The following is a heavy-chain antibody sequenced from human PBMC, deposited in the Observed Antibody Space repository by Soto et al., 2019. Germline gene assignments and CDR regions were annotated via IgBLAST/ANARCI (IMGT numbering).Heavy chain of an antibody. Sequence: AGSLRLSCEASGFTFSGFDMHWVRQPTGKGLEWVSSIGTAGDTYYAVSVKGRFTISRDNAKNSLSLQMNSLRAGDMAVYFCAKSQEIGTHFFDSWGQGTQVTVSS. V-gene: IGHV3-13*01. J-gene: IGHJ4*02. D-gene: IGHD6-13*01. CDR2: IGTAGDT. CDR3: AKSQEIGTHFFDS. CDR1: GFTFSGFD.